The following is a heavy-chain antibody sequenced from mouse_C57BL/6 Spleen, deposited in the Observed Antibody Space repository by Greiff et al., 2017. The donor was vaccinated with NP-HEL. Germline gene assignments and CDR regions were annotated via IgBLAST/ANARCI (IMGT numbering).Heavy chain of an antibody. D-gene: IGHD1-1*01. CDR2: IDPSDSYT. J-gene: IGHJ3*01. CDR3: ANLLLSY. CDR1: GYTFTSYW. V-gene: IGHV1-69*01. Sequence: QVQLQQPGAELVMPGASVKLSCKASGYTFTSYWMHWVKQRPGQGLEWIGEIDPSDSYTNYNQKFKGKSTLTVDKSSSTAYMQLSSLTSADSAVYYCANLLLSYWGQGTLVTVSA.